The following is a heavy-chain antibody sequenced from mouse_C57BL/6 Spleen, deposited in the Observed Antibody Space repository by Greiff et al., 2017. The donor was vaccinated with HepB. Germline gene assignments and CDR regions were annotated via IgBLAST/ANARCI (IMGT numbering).Heavy chain of an antibody. CDR2: INPNNGGT. V-gene: IGHV1-26*01. Sequence: VQLQQSGPELVKPGASVKISCKASGYTFTDYYMNWVKQSHGKSLEWIGDINPNNGGTSYNQKFKGKATLTVDKSSSTAYMELRSLTSEDSAVYYCARRVYYGNSFDYWGQGTTLTVSS. J-gene: IGHJ2*01. D-gene: IGHD2-1*01. CDR1: GYTFTDYY. CDR3: ARRVYYGNSFDY.